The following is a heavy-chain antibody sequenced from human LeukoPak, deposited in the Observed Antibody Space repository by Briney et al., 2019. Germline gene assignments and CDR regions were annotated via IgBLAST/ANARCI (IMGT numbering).Heavy chain of an antibody. J-gene: IGHJ4*02. CDR2: IFPSGGEI. CDR3: ARDSSGYHQVDY. Sequence: GGSLRLSCAASGFTFSTFAMIWVRQPPGKGLEWVSSIFPSGGEIHYADSVRGRFTISRDNSKSTLSLQMNSLRAEDTAVYYCARDSSGYHQVDYWGQGTLVTVSS. CDR1: GFTFSTFA. V-gene: IGHV3-23*01. D-gene: IGHD3-22*01.